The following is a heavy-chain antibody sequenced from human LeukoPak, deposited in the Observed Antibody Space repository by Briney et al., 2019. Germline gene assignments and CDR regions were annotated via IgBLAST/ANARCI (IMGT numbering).Heavy chain of an antibody. CDR2: ISGSGGST. V-gene: IGHV3-23*01. CDR1: GFTFSSYA. J-gene: IGHJ4*02. D-gene: IGHD3-10*01. CDR3: AKAKLLWFGESQYYFDC. Sequence: GGSLRLSCAASGFTFSSYAMSWVRQAPGKGLEWVSAISGSGGSTYYADSVKGRFTISRDNSKNTLYLQMNSLRAEDTAVYYCAKAKLLWFGESQYYFDCWGQGTLVTVSS.